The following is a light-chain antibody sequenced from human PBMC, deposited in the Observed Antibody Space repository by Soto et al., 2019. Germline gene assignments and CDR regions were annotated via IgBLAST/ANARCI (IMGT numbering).Light chain of an antibody. J-gene: IGKJ4*01. CDR1: QSVYSN. CDR3: QQYQSWPLT. Sequence: ETVMTQSPATLSVSPGERATLSCRASQSVYSNLAWYQQKPGQAPRLLIYGASTRATGLPASFSGSGSGTEFTLTISSLQSEDFAVYYCQQYQSWPLTFGGGTKVEI. CDR2: GAS. V-gene: IGKV3-15*01.